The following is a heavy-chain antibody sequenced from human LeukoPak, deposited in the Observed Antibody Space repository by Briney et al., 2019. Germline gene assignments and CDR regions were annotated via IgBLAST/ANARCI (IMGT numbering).Heavy chain of an antibody. D-gene: IGHD3-10*01. CDR3: AREWFGELI. CDR2: IRHDSSDI. CDR1: GFTFNGYS. V-gene: IGHV3-48*01. Sequence: GGSLRLSCAASGFTFNGYSMNWVRQAPGKGLEWISFIRHDSSDIYYADSVKGRFTISRDNAKSSLYLQMNSLRADDTAVYYCAREWFGELIWGQGTLVTVSS. J-gene: IGHJ4*02.